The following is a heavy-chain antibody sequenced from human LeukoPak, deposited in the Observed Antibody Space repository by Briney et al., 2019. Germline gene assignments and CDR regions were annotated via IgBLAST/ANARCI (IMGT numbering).Heavy chain of an antibody. V-gene: IGHV3-7*01. D-gene: IGHD2-21*02. Sequence: GGSLRLSCAASGFTFDDYAMPWVRQAPGKGLEWVANIKQDGSEKYYVDSVKGRFTISRDNAKNSLYLQMNSLRAEDTAVYYCASDYCGGDCSDSYWGQGTLVTVSS. J-gene: IGHJ4*02. CDR1: GFTFDDYA. CDR3: ASDYCGGDCSDSY. CDR2: IKQDGSEK.